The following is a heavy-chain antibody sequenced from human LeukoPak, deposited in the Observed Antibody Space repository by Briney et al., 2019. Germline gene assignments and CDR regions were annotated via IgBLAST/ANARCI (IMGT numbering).Heavy chain of an antibody. CDR1: GYXFTSYW. D-gene: IGHD3-10*01. CDR2: IYPSDSDT. Sequence: GESLKISCNGSGYXFTSYWIGWVRQMPGKGLEWMGIIYPSDSDTTYSPSFQGQVTISADKSISTAYLQWSSLKASDTAMYYCARQSRVQMVRGIISHYDYWGQGTLVTVSS. J-gene: IGHJ4*02. V-gene: IGHV5-51*01. CDR3: ARQSRVQMVRGIISHYDY.